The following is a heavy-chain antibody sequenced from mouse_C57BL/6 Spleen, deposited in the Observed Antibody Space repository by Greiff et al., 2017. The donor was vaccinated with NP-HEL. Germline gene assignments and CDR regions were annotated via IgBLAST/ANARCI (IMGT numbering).Heavy chain of an antibody. CDR1: GYTFTSYW. D-gene: IGHD1-1*01. CDR3: ERLYYGSSLYYAMDY. V-gene: IGHV1-69*01. Sequence: VQLQQPGAELVMPGASVKLSCKASGYTFTSYWMHWVKQRPGQGLEWIGEIDPSDSYTNYNPKFKGKSTLTVDKSSSTAYMQLSSLTSEDSAVYYCERLYYGSSLYYAMDYWGQGTSVTVSS. CDR2: IDPSDSYT. J-gene: IGHJ4*01.